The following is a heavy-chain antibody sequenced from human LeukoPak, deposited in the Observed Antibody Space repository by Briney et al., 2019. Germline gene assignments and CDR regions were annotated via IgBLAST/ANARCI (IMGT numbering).Heavy chain of an antibody. CDR1: GFTFSTYG. Sequence: PGGSLRLSCAASGFTFSTYGMHWVRQAPGKGLEWVAVISNNGDNKYYGESVKGRFTISRDNSKNTLYLQMNGLRAEDTATYYCAKDLGYNWNIDYWGQGTLVTVSS. CDR2: ISNNGDNK. CDR3: AKDLGYNWNIDY. D-gene: IGHD1/OR15-1a*01. V-gene: IGHV3-30*18. J-gene: IGHJ4*02.